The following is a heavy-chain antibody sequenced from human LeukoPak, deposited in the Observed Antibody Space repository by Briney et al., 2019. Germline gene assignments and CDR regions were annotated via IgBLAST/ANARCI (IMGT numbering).Heavy chain of an antibody. Sequence: SETLSLTCTVSGGSISSSNYYWGWIRQPPGKGLEWIGSIYYSGSTYYNPSLKSRFTISVDTSKNQFSLKLSSVTAADTAVYYCVNYYDSSDYQQPNHFDYWGQGTLVTVSS. J-gene: IGHJ4*02. V-gene: IGHV4-39*01. CDR1: GGSISSSNYY. D-gene: IGHD3-22*01. CDR3: VNYYDSSDYQQPNHFDY. CDR2: IYYSGST.